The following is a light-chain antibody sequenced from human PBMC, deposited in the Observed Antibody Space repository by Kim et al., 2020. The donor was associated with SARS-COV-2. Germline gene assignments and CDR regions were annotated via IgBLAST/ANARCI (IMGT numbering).Light chain of an antibody. V-gene: IGLV2-14*03. Sequence: SFTISCTGTISDVGGYNYVTWYQQHPGKAPKLMIYDVSNRPSGVSNRFAGSKSGNTASLTISGLQAEDEADYYCSSYTSSSTLGVVFGGGTQLTVL. CDR2: DVS. J-gene: IGLJ2*01. CDR1: ISDVGGYNY. CDR3: SSYTSSSTLGVV.